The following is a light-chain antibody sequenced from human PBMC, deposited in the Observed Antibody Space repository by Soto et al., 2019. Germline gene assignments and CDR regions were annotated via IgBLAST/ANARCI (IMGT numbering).Light chain of an antibody. V-gene: IGLV2-14*01. J-gene: IGLJ3*02. CDR2: EDS. CDR3: SSYINSSTLV. Sequence: QSALTQPASVSGSPGQSITISCTGTSSDVGGYNFVSWYQQHPGKAPKLKIYEDSNRPSGVSNRFSGSKSGNTASLTISGLQAEDEADYYCSSYINSSTLVFGGGTQLTVL. CDR1: SSDVGGYNF.